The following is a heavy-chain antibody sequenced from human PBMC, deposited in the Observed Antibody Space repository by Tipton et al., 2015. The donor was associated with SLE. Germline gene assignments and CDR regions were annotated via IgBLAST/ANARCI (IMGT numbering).Heavy chain of an antibody. D-gene: IGHD1-1*01. CDR1: GGSITTTPYY. Sequence: TLSLTCIVSGGSITTTPYYWGWIRQSPEKGLEWIGSTHYSGTTYYNPSLESRVTISVDTSKNHFSLKLRSVTAADTAVYFCARRSVQEAFDIWGQGTMVNVSS. CDR3: ARRSVQEAFDI. CDR2: THYSGTT. V-gene: IGHV4-39*02. J-gene: IGHJ3*02.